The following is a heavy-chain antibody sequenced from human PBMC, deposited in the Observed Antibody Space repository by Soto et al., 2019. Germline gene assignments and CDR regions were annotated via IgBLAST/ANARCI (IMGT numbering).Heavy chain of an antibody. V-gene: IGHV3-23*01. CDR3: AKDLMGATTRYYYGMDV. Sequence: PGGSLRLSCAASGFTFSSYAMSWVRQAPGKGLEWVSAISGSGGSTYYADSVRGRFTISRDNSKNTLYLQMNSLRAEDTAVYYCAKDLMGATTRYYYGMDVWGQGTTVTVSS. J-gene: IGHJ6*02. CDR1: GFTFSSYA. CDR2: ISGSGGST. D-gene: IGHD1-26*01.